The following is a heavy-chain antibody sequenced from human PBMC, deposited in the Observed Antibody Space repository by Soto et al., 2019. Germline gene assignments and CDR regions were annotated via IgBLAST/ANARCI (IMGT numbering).Heavy chain of an antibody. D-gene: IGHD3-10*01. CDR2: IKSKTDGGTP. CDR3: STSLGGSGFRGAFDL. V-gene: IGHV3-15*07. CDR1: GLTFSNAW. J-gene: IGHJ3*01. Sequence: EVQLVESGGDLVKPGGSLRLSCEASGLTFSNAWMNWVRQAPGRGLEWVGRIKSKTDGGTPDYAGPVKDRFTISRDDSKDTLDLQMNNLQIEDTAVYVFSTSLGGSGFRGAFDLWGQGTMVTVSS.